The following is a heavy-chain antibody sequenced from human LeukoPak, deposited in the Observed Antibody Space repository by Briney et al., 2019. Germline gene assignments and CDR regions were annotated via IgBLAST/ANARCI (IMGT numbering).Heavy chain of an antibody. J-gene: IGHJ4*02. CDR1: GGSFSGYY. D-gene: IGHD3-10*01. V-gene: IGHV4-34*01. Sequence: PSETLSLTCAVYGGSFSGYYWSWIRQPPGKGLEWIGEINHSGSTNYNPSLKSRVTISVDTSKNQFSLKLSSVTAADTAVYYCARGEGRYYGSGSYYWYYWGQGTLVTVSS. CDR2: INHSGST. CDR3: ARGEGRYYGSGSYYWYY.